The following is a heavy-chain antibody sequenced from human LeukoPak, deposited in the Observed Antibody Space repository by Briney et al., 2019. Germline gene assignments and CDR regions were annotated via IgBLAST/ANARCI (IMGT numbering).Heavy chain of an antibody. V-gene: IGHV1-8*01. D-gene: IGHD2-2*01. CDR1: GYTFTSYH. CDR3: ARAGIVVVPAAY. CDR2: MNPNSGNT. Sequence: ASVKVSCKASGYTFTSYHINWVRQATGQGLEWMGWMNPNSGNTGYAQEFQGRVTMTRNTSISTAYMELSSLRSEDTAVYYCARAGIVVVPAAYWGQGTLVTVSS. J-gene: IGHJ4*02.